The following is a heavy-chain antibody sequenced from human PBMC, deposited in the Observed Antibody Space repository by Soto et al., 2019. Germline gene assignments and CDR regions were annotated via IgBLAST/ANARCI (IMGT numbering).Heavy chain of an antibody. CDR1: GGTFSTFG. D-gene: IGHD4-17*01. J-gene: IGHJ4*02. CDR3: AKSAPMDAGDKYYYDF. V-gene: IGHV1-69*01. CDR2: IIPFFGTA. Sequence: QVQLVQSGTEVKKTGSSVKVSCKASGGTFSTFGISWVRQAPGQGLAWMGGIIPFFGTARYSQKFEDRITITADESTNTVYMDLRSLTSEDTAIYYCAKSAPMDAGDKYYYDFWGQGALVTVSS.